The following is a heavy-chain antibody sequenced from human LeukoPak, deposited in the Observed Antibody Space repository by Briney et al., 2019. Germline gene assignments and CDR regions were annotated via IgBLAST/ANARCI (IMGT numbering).Heavy chain of an antibody. CDR1: GGSTSSSSFY. Sequence: PSETLSLTCTVSGGSTSSSSFYWGWIRQPPGKGLEWIGSIYYSGTTYYNPSLKSRVTISVDTSKNQFSLKLSSVTAADTAVYYCARQLYCGGDCYSFDYWGQGTLVTVSS. CDR3: ARQLYCGGDCYSFDY. D-gene: IGHD2-21*02. V-gene: IGHV4-39*01. J-gene: IGHJ4*02. CDR2: IYYSGTT.